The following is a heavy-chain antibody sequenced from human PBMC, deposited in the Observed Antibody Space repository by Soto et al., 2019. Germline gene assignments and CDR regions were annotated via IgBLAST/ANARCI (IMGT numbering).Heavy chain of an antibody. V-gene: IGHV1-18*01. CDR3: ARSEQWLVPSYYYYGMDV. Sequence: ASVKVSCKASGYTFTSYGISWVRQAPGQGLEWMGWISAYNGNTNYAQKLQGRVTMTTDTSTSTAYMELRSLRSDDTAVYYCARSEQWLVPSYYYYGMDVWGQGTTVTVSS. J-gene: IGHJ6*02. D-gene: IGHD6-19*01. CDR1: GYTFTSYG. CDR2: ISAYNGNT.